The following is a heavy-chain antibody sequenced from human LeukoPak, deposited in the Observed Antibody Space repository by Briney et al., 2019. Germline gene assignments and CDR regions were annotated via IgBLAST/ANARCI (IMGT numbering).Heavy chain of an antibody. D-gene: IGHD6-13*01. J-gene: IGHJ6*03. CDR2: IIPIFGTA. CDR1: GGTFSSYA. CDR3: ARDGSSSWPYYYYYYMDV. V-gene: IGHV1-69*13. Sequence: SVKVSCKASGGTFSSYAISWVRQAPGQGLEWMGGIIPIFGTANYAQKFQGRVTITADESTSTAYMELSSLRSEDTAVYYCARDGSSSWPYYYYYYMDVWGKGTTVTVSS.